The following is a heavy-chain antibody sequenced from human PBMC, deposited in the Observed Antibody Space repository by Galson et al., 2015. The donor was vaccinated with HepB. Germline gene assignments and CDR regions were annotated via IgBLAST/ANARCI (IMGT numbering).Heavy chain of an antibody. CDR1: GGTFSSYA. D-gene: IGHD6-13*01. J-gene: IGHJ4*02. Sequence: SVKVSCKASGGTFSSYAISWVRQAPGQGLEWMGGIIPIFGTANYAQKFQGRVTITADKSTSTAYMELSSLRSEDTAVYYCARDRIAAASLFDYWGQGTLVTVSS. CDR2: IIPIFGTA. V-gene: IGHV1-69*06. CDR3: ARDRIAAASLFDY.